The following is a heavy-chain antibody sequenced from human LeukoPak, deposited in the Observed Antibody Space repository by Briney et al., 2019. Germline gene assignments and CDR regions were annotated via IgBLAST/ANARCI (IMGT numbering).Heavy chain of an antibody. CDR3: ARASRGADYGGNPYYYYGMDV. D-gene: IGHD4-23*01. V-gene: IGHV1-46*01. CDR1: GYTFTSYY. J-gene: IGHJ6*02. Sequence: RASVKVSCKASGYTFTSYYMHWVRQAPGQGLEWMGIINPSGGSTSYAQKFQGRVTMTRDTSTSTVYMELSSLRSEDTAVYYCARASRGADYGGNPYYYYGMDVWGQGTTVTVSS. CDR2: INPSGGST.